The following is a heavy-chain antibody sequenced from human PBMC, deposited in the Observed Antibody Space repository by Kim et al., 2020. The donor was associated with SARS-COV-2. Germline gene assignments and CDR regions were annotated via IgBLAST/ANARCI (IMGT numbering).Heavy chain of an antibody. V-gene: IGHV3-30*03. CDR1: GFTFSSYG. Sequence: GGSLRLSCAASGFTFSSYGMHWVRQAPGKGLEWVAVISSDGSSKYYADSVKGRFTISRDNSKNTLYLQMNSLRAEDTAVYYCARAIVGDNRGDYWGQGTLVTVSS. D-gene: IGHD1-26*01. CDR2: ISSDGSSK. CDR3: ARAIVGDNRGDY. J-gene: IGHJ4*02.